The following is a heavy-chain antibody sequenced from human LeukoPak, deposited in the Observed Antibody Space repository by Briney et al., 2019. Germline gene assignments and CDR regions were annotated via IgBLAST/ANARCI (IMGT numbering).Heavy chain of an antibody. CDR3: ARGGSIFGVVIRRNWFDP. CDR1: GGSFSGYY. CDR2: INHSGST. Sequence: SENLSLTCAVYGGSFSGYYWSWIRQPPGKGLEWIGEINHSGSTNYNPSLKSRVTISVDTSKNQFSLKLSSVTAADTAVYYCARGGSIFGVVIRRNWFDPWGQGTLVTVSS. J-gene: IGHJ5*02. V-gene: IGHV4-34*01. D-gene: IGHD3-3*01.